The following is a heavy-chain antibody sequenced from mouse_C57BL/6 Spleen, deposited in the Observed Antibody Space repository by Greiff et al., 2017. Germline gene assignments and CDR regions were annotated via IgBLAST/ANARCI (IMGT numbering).Heavy chain of an antibody. J-gene: IGHJ2*01. Sequence: HVQLQEPGAELAKPGASVKLSCKASGYTFTSSWMHWVKQRPGQGLEWIGYINPCSGYTKYNQTFKDKATLTADKSSSTAYMQLSSLTSEDSAVYYCARMSNYEGDYWGQGTTLTVSS. CDR1: GYTFTSSW. V-gene: IGHV1-7*01. CDR2: INPCSGYT. D-gene: IGHD2-5*01. CDR3: ARMSNYEGDY.